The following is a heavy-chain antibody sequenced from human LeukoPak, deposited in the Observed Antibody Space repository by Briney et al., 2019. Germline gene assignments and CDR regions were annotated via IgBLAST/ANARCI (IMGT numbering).Heavy chain of an antibody. J-gene: IGHJ3*02. CDR1: GFTFSSYG. V-gene: IGHV3-30*18. CDR2: ISYDGSNK. CDR3: TNDITATGALNI. Sequence: QPGRSLRLSCAASGFTFSSYGMHWVRQAPGKGLEWVAVISYDGSNKYYADSVKGRFTISRDNSKNTLYLQMNSLRAEDTAVYYCTNDITATGALNIWGQGTMVTVSS. D-gene: IGHD7-27*01.